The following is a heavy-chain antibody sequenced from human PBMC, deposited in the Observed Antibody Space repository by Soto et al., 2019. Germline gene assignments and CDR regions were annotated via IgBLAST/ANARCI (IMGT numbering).Heavy chain of an antibody. Sequence: PGGSLRLSCAASGFTVRGNYMSWVRQAPGKGLEWVAVMYDGGSTWYADPVKGRFTITRDNSKKTLYLQMNSLRAEDTAVYYCARDRSEVVAGPTDGALDIWGLGTVVTVSS. CDR1: GFTVRGNY. J-gene: IGHJ3*02. D-gene: IGHD2-15*01. V-gene: IGHV3-66*01. CDR3: ARDRSEVVAGPTDGALDI. CDR2: MYDGGST.